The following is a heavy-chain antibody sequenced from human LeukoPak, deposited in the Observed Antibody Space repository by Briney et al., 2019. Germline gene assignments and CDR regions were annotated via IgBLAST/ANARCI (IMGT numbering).Heavy chain of an antibody. D-gene: IGHD3-10*01. Sequence: GGSLRLSCAASGFTFSGYGMHWVRQAPGKGLELVAFIRSDGSIKYYADSVKGRFTISRDSSKNTLYLQMNSLRAEDSAVYYCAKDLGTLTSGTYYYYFDYWGQGTLVTASS. CDR3: AKDLGTLTSGTYYYYFDY. J-gene: IGHJ4*02. CDR1: GFTFSGYG. V-gene: IGHV3-30*02. CDR2: IRSDGSIK.